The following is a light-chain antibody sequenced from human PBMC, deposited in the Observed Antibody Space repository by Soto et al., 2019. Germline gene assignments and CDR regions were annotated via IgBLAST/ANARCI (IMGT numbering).Light chain of an antibody. V-gene: IGKV3-15*01. CDR1: QSVSGN. CDR3: QQYNNWPPIT. J-gene: IGKJ3*01. CDR2: AAS. Sequence: EIVMTQSPATLSVSPGERATLSCRASQSVSGNLAWYQQKPGQAPRLLIYAASTRATGIPARFSGSGSGTKFTLTISSLQSEDFAVHYCQQYNNWPPITFGPGTKVDIK.